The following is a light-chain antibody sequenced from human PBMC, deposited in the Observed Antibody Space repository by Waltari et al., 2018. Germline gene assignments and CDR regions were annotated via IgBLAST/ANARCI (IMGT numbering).Light chain of an antibody. Sequence: DIQLTQSPSTLPASVGDRVTITCRASQSVRNWLAWYQQKPGKAPNLLIYRASILESGVPSRFSGSGSGTEFTLTISSLQPEDFATYFCQHYNSYPLTFGGGTKVDI. CDR2: RAS. CDR3: QHYNSYPLT. J-gene: IGKJ4*01. CDR1: QSVRNW. V-gene: IGKV1-5*03.